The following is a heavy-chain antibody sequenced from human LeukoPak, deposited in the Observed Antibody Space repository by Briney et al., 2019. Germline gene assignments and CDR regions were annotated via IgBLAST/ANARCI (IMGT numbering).Heavy chain of an antibody. CDR1: GFTFSSYS. CDR2: INHSGTT. CDR3: ARYGGGGDLYWYFNL. J-gene: IGHJ2*01. Sequence: PGGSLRLSCAASGFTFSSYSMNWVRQPPGKGLEWIGEINHSGTTNYNPSLKSRVTISIDTSKNQFSLNVNSVTAADTAVYYCARYGGGGDLYWYFNLWGRGTLVTVSS. D-gene: IGHD2-21*02. V-gene: IGHV4-34*08.